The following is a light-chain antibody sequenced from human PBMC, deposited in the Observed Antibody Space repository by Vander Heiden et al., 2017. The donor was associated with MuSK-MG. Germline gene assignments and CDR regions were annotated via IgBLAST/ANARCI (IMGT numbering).Light chain of an antibody. CDR3: RQEYNFPIT. J-gene: IGKJ4*01. V-gene: IGKV1-6*01. CDR1: QGIRND. Sequence: AIQMTQYPSSLSASVGDRVSITCRASQGIRNDLGWYQQNPGIAPKLLIYAVSSLLSGVPSTSSGSGPGTDFTLTISSLQLEDFATYYSRQEYNFPITFGGGTKVVIK. CDR2: AVS.